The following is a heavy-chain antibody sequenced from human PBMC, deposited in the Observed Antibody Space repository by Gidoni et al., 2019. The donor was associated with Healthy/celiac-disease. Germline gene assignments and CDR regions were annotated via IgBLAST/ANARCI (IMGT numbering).Heavy chain of an antibody. V-gene: IGHV4-61*02. CDR3: AREKNNWNYHPSYFDY. CDR2: IYTSGST. D-gene: IGHD1-7*01. Sequence: QVQLQESGPGLVTPSQTLSLTCPVPGGSISSGSYYWSWIRQPAGKGLEWIGRIYTSGSTNYNPSLKSRVTISVDTSKNQFSLKLSSVTAADTAVYYCAREKNNWNYHPSYFDYWGQGTLVTVSS. CDR1: GGSISSGSYY. J-gene: IGHJ4*02.